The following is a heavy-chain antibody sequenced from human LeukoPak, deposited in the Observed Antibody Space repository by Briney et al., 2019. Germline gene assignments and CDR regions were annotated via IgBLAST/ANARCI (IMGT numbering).Heavy chain of an antibody. CDR3: ASDVDTAMGIDY. Sequence: SETLSLTCAVYGGSFSGYYWNWIRQPPGKGLEWIGEINHSGSTNYNPSLKSRVTISVDTSKNQFSLKLSSVTAADTAVYYCASDVDTAMGIDYWGQGTLVTVSS. CDR2: INHSGST. D-gene: IGHD5-18*01. V-gene: IGHV4-34*01. CDR1: GGSFSGYY. J-gene: IGHJ4*02.